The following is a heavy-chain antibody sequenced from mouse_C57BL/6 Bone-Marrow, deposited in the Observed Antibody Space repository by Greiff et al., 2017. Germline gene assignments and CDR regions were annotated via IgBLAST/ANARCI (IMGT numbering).Heavy chain of an antibody. V-gene: IGHV10-3*01. CDR1: GFTFNTYA. CDR3: VPSFITDAIDY. CDR2: IRSKSSNYAT. Sequence: EVQLVESGGGLVQPKGSLKLSCAASGFTFNTYAMPWVRQAPGKGLEWVARIRSKSSNYATYDADSVKDRFTISRDDSQSMLYLQMNNLKTEDTAMYCCVPSFITDAIDYWGQGTSVTVSS. J-gene: IGHJ4*01. D-gene: IGHD1-1*01.